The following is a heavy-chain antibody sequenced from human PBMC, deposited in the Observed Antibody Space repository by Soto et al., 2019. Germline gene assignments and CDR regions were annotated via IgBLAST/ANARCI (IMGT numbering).Heavy chain of an antibody. V-gene: IGHV4-39*01. CDR1: GGSISSSSYY. Sequence: SETLSLTCSVSGGSISSSSYYWGWIRQPPGKGLEWIGNIYYSGKTYYTPSLKSRVTISVDTSKNQFSLKLTSVTAADTAVYYCARVLISRIGYYSPGWFDPWGQGTLVTVSS. CDR2: IYYSGKT. J-gene: IGHJ5*02. CDR3: ARVLISRIGYYSPGWFDP. D-gene: IGHD3-22*01.